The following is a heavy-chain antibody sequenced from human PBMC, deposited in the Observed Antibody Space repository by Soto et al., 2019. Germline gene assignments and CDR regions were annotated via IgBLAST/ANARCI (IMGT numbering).Heavy chain of an antibody. D-gene: IGHD3-10*01. J-gene: IGHJ4*02. Sequence: SGGSLRLSCAASGFTFSSYGMHWVRQAPGKGLEWVAVISYDGSNKYYADSVKGRFTISRDNSKNTLYLQMNSLRAEDTAVYYCAKDRVRFGELLTSDYWGQGTLVTVSS. CDR3: AKDRVRFGELLTSDY. CDR1: GFTFSSYG. V-gene: IGHV3-30*18. CDR2: ISYDGSNK.